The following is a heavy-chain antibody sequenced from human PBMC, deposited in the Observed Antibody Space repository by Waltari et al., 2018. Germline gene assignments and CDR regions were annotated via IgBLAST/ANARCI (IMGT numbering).Heavy chain of an antibody. V-gene: IGHV3-21*01. D-gene: IGHD1-26*01. CDR2: ISSSSHYL. Sequence: EVQLVESGGGLVKPGGSLRLPGAASGFTFSKHNLNWVRQAPGKGLSWVSAISSSSHYLSSAASVKGRFTISRDNAKNSLYLQMNSLRAEDTAVYYCARGEVGATTEYYFDYWGQGTLVTVSS. CDR1: GFTFSKHN. J-gene: IGHJ4*02. CDR3: ARGEVGATTEYYFDY.